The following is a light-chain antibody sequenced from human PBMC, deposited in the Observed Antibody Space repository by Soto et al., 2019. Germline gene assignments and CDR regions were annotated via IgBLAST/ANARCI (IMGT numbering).Light chain of an antibody. V-gene: IGLV2-23*02. J-gene: IGLJ1*01. Sequence: QSALTQPASVSGSPGQSITISCTGTSSDVGSYNLVSWYQQHPGKAPKLMIYEVTKRPSGVSNRFSGSKSGNTASLTISGLQAEDEAVYYCCSYAGSSTLYVFGIGTKVTVL. CDR1: SSDVGSYNL. CDR2: EVT. CDR3: CSYAGSSTLYV.